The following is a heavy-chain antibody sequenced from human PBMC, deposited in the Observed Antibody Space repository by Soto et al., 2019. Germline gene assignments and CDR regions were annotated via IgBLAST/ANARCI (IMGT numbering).Heavy chain of an antibody. CDR1: GFTFSSYA. CDR2: ISYDGSNK. CDR3: ARDRRGQLASSGLCIDY. J-gene: IGHJ4*02. V-gene: IGHV3-30-3*01. D-gene: IGHD6-6*01. Sequence: QVQLVESGGGVVQPGRSLRLSCAASGFTFSSYAMHWVRQAPGKGLEWVAVISYDGSNKYYADSVKGRFTISRDNSKNTLYLQMTSLRAEDTAVYYCARDRRGQLASSGLCIDYWGQGTLVTVSS.